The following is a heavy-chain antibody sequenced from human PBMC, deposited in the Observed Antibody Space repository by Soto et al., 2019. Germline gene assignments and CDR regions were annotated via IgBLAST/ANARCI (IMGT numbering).Heavy chain of an antibody. V-gene: IGHV3-9*01. D-gene: IGHD5-18*01. CDR1: GFTFDDYG. CDR2: ISWNSGSV. CDR3: AKTLDSSNGCSQLPLVY. Sequence: GGSLRLSCAASGFTFDDYGMTCVRQAPGKGLEWFSGISWNSGSVGYADSVKGRFIISRDNVKKSLYVQTNNLRPEDTALYYYAKTLDSSNGCSQLPLVYSAPGTLVTVSS. J-gene: IGHJ4*02.